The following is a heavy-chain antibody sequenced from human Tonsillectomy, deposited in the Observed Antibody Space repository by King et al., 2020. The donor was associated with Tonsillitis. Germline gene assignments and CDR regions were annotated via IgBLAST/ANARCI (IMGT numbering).Heavy chain of an antibody. Sequence: EVQLVESGGVVVQPGGSLRLSCTASGFDFDEYTMHWVRQAPGKGLEWVSLISWDGSRINYADSVKGRFTISRDSGDRSLYLQMSSLRTENTALYYCGKVMTAAAFYTYYGVDVWGQGTTVTVSS. J-gene: IGHJ6*02. CDR2: ISWDGSRI. V-gene: IGHV3-43*01. CDR3: GKVMTAAAFYTYYGVDV. D-gene: IGHD2/OR15-2a*01. CDR1: GFDFDEYT.